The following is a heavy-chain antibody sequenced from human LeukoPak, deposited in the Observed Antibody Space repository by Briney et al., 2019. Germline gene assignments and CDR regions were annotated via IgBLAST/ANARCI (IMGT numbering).Heavy chain of an antibody. CDR3: ATTSGTYYLY. D-gene: IGHD1-1*01. Sequence: ASVKVSCKVSGFTLTQLAIHWVRQAPGKGLEWTGGFDPEDGETIYAQKFQGRVTMTEDTSTDTAYMELSSLRSEDTAVYYCATTSGTYYLYWGQGTLVTVSS. CDR2: FDPEDGET. CDR1: GFTLTQLA. J-gene: IGHJ4*02. V-gene: IGHV1-24*01.